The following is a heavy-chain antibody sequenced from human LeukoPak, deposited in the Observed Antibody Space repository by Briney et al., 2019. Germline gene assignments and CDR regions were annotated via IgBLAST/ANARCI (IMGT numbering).Heavy chain of an antibody. CDR2: IYSGGST. Sequence: GGSLRLSCAASGFTVSSNYMSWVRQAPGKGLEWVSVIYSGGSTYYADSVKGRFTISRDNPKNTLYLQMSSLRAEDTAVYYCARVGLRYYYYGMDVWGQGTTVTVSS. D-gene: IGHD4-17*01. CDR1: GFTVSSNY. J-gene: IGHJ6*02. V-gene: IGHV3-66*01. CDR3: ARVGLRYYYYGMDV.